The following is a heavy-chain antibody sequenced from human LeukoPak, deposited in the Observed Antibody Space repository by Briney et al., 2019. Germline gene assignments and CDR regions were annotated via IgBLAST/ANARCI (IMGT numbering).Heavy chain of an antibody. CDR2: IYYSGST. CDR3: ARAAAAGPALEDY. J-gene: IGHJ4*02. CDR1: GGSISSGDYY. V-gene: IGHV4-30-4*01. Sequence: SETLSLTCTVSGGSISSGDYYWSWIRQPPGKGLEWIGYIYYSGSTYYNPSLKSRVTISVDTSKNQFSLKLSSVTAADTAVYYCARAAAAGPALEDYWGQGTLVTVSS. D-gene: IGHD6-13*01.